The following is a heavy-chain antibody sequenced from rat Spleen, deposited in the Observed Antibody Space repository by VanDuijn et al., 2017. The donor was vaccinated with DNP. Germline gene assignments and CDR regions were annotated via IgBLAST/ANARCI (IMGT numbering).Heavy chain of an antibody. D-gene: IGHD1-10*01. J-gene: IGHJ2*01. CDR2: ISNTGGST. CDR3: TTGQLLDY. V-gene: IGHV5-31*01. CDR1: GFIFSNYW. Sequence: EVQLVESGGGPVQPGRSLKLSCVASGFIFSNYWMTWIRQAPGKGLEWVASISNTGGSTYYPDSVKGRFTISRDNAKSTLYLQMNSLRSEDTATYYCTTGQLLDYWGQGVMVTVSS.